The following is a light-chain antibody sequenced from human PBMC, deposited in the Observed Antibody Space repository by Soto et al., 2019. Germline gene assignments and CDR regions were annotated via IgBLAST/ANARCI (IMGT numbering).Light chain of an antibody. Sequence: DVQMTQSPSTLSASIGDTVTITCRASQTIVTWLAWYQQKPGRPPKLLIYMASILESGVPSRFSGRGSGTEFTLTISGLQPDDLGTYYCQQYTSYPKTFGEGTKLDI. CDR2: MAS. CDR1: QTIVTW. CDR3: QQYTSYPKT. V-gene: IGKV1-5*03. J-gene: IGKJ2*01.